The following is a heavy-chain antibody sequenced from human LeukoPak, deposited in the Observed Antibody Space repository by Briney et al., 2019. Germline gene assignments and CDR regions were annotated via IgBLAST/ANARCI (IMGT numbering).Heavy chain of an antibody. CDR3: ARDSPGGSSGWYCLDY. CDR1: GGSFSGYY. Sequence: SETLSPTCAVYGGSFSGYYWSWIRQPPGKGLEWIGEINHSGSTNYNPSLKSRVTISVDTSKNQFSLKLSSVTAADTAVYYCARDSPGGSSGWYCLDYWGQGTLVTVSS. J-gene: IGHJ4*02. D-gene: IGHD6-19*01. CDR2: INHSGST. V-gene: IGHV4-34*01.